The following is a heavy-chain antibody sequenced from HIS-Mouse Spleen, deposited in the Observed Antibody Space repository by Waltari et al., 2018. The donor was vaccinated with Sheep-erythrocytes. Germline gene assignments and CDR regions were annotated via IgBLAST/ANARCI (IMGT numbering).Heavy chain of an antibody. CDR1: GGSISSSSYY. V-gene: IGHV4-39*01. Sequence: QLQLQESGPGLVKPSETLSLTCTVSGGSISSSSYYWGWIRQPPGKGLEWIGSIYYSGSTHYNPSLKSRVTISVDTSKNQFSLKLSSVTAADTAVYYCARLYYYDSSGYYFDYWGQGTLVTVSS. CDR2: IYYSGST. D-gene: IGHD3-22*01. J-gene: IGHJ4*02. CDR3: ARLYYYDSSGYYFDY.